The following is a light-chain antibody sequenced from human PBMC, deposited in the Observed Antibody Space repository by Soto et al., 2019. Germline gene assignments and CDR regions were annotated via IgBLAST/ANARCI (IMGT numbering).Light chain of an antibody. CDR3: HQYNDWYT. Sequence: EIVMTQSPATLSVSPGERATLSCRASQSISSNLAWYQQKPGQAPRLLIYGATTRDTGIPARFSGSGSGTEFTLTISGLQSEDFAVYYCHQYNDWYTFGQGTKLEIK. CDR2: GAT. V-gene: IGKV3-15*01. CDR1: QSISSN. J-gene: IGKJ2*01.